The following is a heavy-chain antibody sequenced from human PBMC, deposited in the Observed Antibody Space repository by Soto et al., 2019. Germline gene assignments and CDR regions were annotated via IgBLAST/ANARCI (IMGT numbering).Heavy chain of an antibody. D-gene: IGHD2-2*01. Sequence: PGGSLRLSCAASGFTFSDYYMSWIRQAPGKGLEWISYITNSGSPIYYSDSVKGRFTISRDNAKNSLYLQMNSLRVEDTAMYYCARDPDTSNKIDYWGQGTLVTVSS. CDR2: ITNSGSPI. CDR1: GFTFSDYY. CDR3: ARDPDTSNKIDY. J-gene: IGHJ4*02. V-gene: IGHV3-11*01.